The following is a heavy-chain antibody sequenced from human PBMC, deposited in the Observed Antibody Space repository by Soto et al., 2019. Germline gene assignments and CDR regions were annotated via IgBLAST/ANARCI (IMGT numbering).Heavy chain of an antibody. D-gene: IGHD5-12*01. CDR1: GFTFSDYY. CDR3: ARGRGYSGYGLFDY. CDR2: ISSSSSYT. Sequence: GGSLRLSCAASGFTFSDYYMSWIRQAPGKGLEWVSYISSSSSYTNYADSVKGRFTISRDNAKNSLYLQMNSLRAEDTAVYYCARGRGYSGYGLFDYWGQGTLVTVSS. J-gene: IGHJ4*02. V-gene: IGHV3-11*06.